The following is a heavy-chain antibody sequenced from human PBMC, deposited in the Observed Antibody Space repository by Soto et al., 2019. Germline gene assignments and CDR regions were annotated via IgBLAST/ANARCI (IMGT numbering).Heavy chain of an antibody. D-gene: IGHD3-10*01. J-gene: IGHJ5*01. Sequence: VGSLRLSCAASGFSFSTYTMNWVRQAPGKGLEWISSISSGSSYIYYAGSVKGRFTISRDNAKNSLFLQMNSLRADDTAVYYCARDILSGGAYPDSWGQGTKVTVSS. V-gene: IGHV3-21*01. CDR2: ISSGSSYI. CDR3: ARDILSGGAYPDS. CDR1: GFSFSTYT.